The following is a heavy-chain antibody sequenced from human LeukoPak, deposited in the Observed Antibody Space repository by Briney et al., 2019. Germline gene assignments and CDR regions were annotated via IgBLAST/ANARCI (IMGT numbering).Heavy chain of an antibody. V-gene: IGHV3-23*01. J-gene: IGHJ4*02. CDR1: GFIFSSYA. Sequence: GGSLRLSCAASGFIFSSYAMSCVRQAPGKGLEWVSAISGSGASTYYAGSVKGRFTISRDNSKNTLYLQMNSLRVEDTAVYYCARRLRYYGGSVDWGQGTLVTVSS. CDR3: ARRLRYYGGSVD. D-gene: IGHD4-23*01. CDR2: ISGSGAST.